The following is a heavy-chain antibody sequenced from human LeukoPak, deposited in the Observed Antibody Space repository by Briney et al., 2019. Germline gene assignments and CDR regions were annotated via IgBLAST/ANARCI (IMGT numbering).Heavy chain of an antibody. D-gene: IGHD6-13*01. Sequence: GASVKVSCKASGYTFTGYYMHWVRQAPGQGLEWMGGIIPIFGTANYAQKFQGRVTITADKSTSTAYMELSSLRSEDTAVYYCARSHHVSSSWDYYYYMDVWGKGTTVTVSS. V-gene: IGHV1-69*06. J-gene: IGHJ6*03. CDR1: GYTFTGYY. CDR3: ARSHHVSSSWDYYYYMDV. CDR2: IIPIFGTA.